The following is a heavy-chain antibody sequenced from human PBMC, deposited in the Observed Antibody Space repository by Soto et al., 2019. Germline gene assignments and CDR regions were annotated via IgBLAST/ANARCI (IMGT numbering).Heavy chain of an antibody. CDR1: GGSINTDGLY. D-gene: IGHD2-8*01. Sequence: SETLSLTCTVSGGSINTDGLYWNWIRQHPGRGLEWIGSIHYSGTTFDSPSLKTRLSMSVDASKNEFSLQLSSVTAADTVFYFCARGCYIETSGFSYWFFDLWGRGTLVTVSS. J-gene: IGHJ2*01. V-gene: IGHV4-31*03. CDR2: IHYSGTT. CDR3: ARGCYIETSGFSYWFFDL.